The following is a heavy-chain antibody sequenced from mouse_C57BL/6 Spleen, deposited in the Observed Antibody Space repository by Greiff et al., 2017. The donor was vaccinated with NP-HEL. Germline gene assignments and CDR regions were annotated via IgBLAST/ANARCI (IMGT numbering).Heavy chain of an antibody. V-gene: IGHV1-26*01. Sequence: EVQLQQSGPELVKPGASVKISCKASGYTFTDYYMNWVKQSHGKSLEWIGDINPNNGGTSYNQKFKGKATLTVDKSSSTAYMELRSLTSEDSAVYYCARRRGLGLDYWGQGTTLTVSS. J-gene: IGHJ2*01. CDR2: INPNNGGT. CDR3: ARRRGLGLDY. CDR1: GYTFTDYY. D-gene: IGHD4-1*01.